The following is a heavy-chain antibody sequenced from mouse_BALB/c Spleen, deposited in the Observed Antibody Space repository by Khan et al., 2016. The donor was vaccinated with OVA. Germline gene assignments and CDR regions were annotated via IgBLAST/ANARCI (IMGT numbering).Heavy chain of an antibody. CDR1: GFTFSTYT. Sequence: EVELVESGGGLVKPGGSLKLSCAASGFTFSTYTMSWVRQTPEKRLEWVATISSGGDNTYYPDSVKGRFSISRDNAKKNLFLQMSSLRSEDTALYSCARSNYGTFAYWGQGTLVTVSA. D-gene: IGHD2-1*01. J-gene: IGHJ3*01. V-gene: IGHV5-9*03. CDR3: ARSNYGTFAY. CDR2: ISSGGDNT.